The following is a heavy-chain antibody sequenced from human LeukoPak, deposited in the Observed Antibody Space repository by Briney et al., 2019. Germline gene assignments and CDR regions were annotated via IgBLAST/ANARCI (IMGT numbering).Heavy chain of an antibody. V-gene: IGHV3-15*01. CDR2: IKSKTDGWTT. D-gene: IGHD6-19*01. J-gene: IGHJ4*02. CDR3: TTAFRIAVAVRYFDY. CDR1: GFTFSNAW. Sequence: KAGGSLRLSCAASGFTFSNAWMSWVRQAPGKGLEWVGRIKSKTDGWTTDYAAPVKVTFTISRDDSKKTLYLQMNSLKTEDTAVYYCTTAFRIAVAVRYFDYWGQGTLVTVSS.